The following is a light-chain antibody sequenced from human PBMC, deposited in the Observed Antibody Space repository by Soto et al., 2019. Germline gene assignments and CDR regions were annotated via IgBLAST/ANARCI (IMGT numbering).Light chain of an antibody. CDR2: WAS. Sequence: DIALTQSPDSLALSLGERATMNCKSSQSVLYSSYNKSYLAWYPVKPGRPPKLLFSWASTRASGVPDRFSGSGSGTDFTLTISSLQAEDVAVYYCQQYYSTLITFGQGTRLEIK. CDR1: QSVLYSSYNKSY. CDR3: QQYYSTLIT. V-gene: IGKV4-1*01. J-gene: IGKJ5*01.